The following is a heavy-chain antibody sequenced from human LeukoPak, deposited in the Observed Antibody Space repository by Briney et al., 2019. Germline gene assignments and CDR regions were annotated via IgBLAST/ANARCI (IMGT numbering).Heavy chain of an antibody. CDR3: AKDGSPEMATIPVDY. Sequence: PGGSLRLSCAASGFTFSSYAMSWVRQAPGKGLEWVSAISGSGGSTYYADSVKGRFTISRDNSKNTLYLQMNSLRAEDTAVYYCAKDGSPEMATIPVDYWGQGTLVTVSS. CDR2: ISGSGGST. CDR1: GFTFSSYA. V-gene: IGHV3-23*01. J-gene: IGHJ4*02. D-gene: IGHD5-24*01.